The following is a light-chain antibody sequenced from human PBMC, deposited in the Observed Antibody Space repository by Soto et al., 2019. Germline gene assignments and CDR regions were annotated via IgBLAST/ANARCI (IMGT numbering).Light chain of an antibody. CDR1: QSISTY. Sequence: DIVMTQSPATLSVSPGERATLSCTASQSISTYLAWYQQKPGQAPRLLIYAASTRSNGIPARFSGSGSGTEFTLTISSPQSEDFAVYFCQQYKNWPPITFGQGTRLDIK. J-gene: IGKJ5*01. CDR3: QQYKNWPPIT. CDR2: AAS. V-gene: IGKV3-15*01.